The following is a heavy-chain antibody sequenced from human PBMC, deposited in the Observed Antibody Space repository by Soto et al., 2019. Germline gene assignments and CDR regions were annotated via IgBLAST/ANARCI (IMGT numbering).Heavy chain of an antibody. CDR1: GGTFSSYA. Sequence: AVKVSCKASGGTFSSYAISWVRQAPGQGLEWMGGIIPIFGTANCAQKFQGRVTITADESTSTAYMELSSLRSEDTAVYYCAMVRGVIITDYYYGMDVWGQGTTVTAP. CDR2: IIPIFGTA. D-gene: IGHD3-10*01. J-gene: IGHJ6*02. V-gene: IGHV1-69*13. CDR3: AMVRGVIITDYYYGMDV.